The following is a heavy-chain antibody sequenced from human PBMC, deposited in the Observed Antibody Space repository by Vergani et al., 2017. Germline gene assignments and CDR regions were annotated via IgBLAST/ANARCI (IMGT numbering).Heavy chain of an antibody. J-gene: IGHJ6*03. D-gene: IGHD2-2*03. CDR3: ARVSGYCSSTSCSYMDV. CDR2: IYYSGST. V-gene: IGHV4-59*01. Sequence: HVQLQESGPGLVKPSEPLSLTCTVSGGSISSYYWSWIRQPPGKGLVWIGDIYYSGSTNYNPSLKSRVTISVDTSKNQFSLKLSSVTAADTAVYYCARVSGYCSSTSCSYMDVWGKGTTVTVSS. CDR1: GGSISSYY.